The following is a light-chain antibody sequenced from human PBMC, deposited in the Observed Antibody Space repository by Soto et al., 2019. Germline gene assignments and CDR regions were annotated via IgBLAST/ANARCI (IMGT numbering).Light chain of an antibody. J-gene: IGLJ2*01. CDR3: QSYDSNLSVV. V-gene: IGLV1-40*01. Sequence: QAVVTQPPSVSGAPGPRVTISCTGSSSNIGTGYDVHWYQQLPGTAPKLLIYGNSNRPSGVPDRFSGSKSGTSASLAITGLQAEDEADYYCQSYDSNLSVVFGGGTKLTVL. CDR1: SSNIGTGYD. CDR2: GNS.